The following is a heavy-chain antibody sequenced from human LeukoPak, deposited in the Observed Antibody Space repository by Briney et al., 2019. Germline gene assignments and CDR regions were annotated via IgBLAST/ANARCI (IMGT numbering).Heavy chain of an antibody. CDR1: GYSISSGYY. Sequence: MSSETLSLTCAVSGYSISSGYYWGWIRQPPGKGLEWIGSIYHSGSTYYNPSLKSRVTISVDTSMNQFSLKLSSVTAADTAVYYCARRRYSGSIGNWFDPWGQGTLVTVSS. V-gene: IGHV4-38-2*01. CDR3: ARRRYSGSIGNWFDP. D-gene: IGHD1-26*01. CDR2: IYHSGST. J-gene: IGHJ5*02.